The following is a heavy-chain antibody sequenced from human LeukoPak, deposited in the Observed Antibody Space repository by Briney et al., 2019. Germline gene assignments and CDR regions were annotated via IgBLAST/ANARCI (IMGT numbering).Heavy chain of an antibody. CDR3: ARDVRRPPSRSGNWFDP. CDR1: GGSISSYY. V-gene: IGHV4-59*01. Sequence: SETLSLTCTVSGGSISSYYWSWLRQPPGKGLEWIGYIYYSGSTNYNPSLKSRVTISVDTSKNQFSLKLSSVTAADTAVYYCARDVRRPPSRSGNWFDPWGQGTLVIVSS. CDR2: IYYSGST. J-gene: IGHJ5*02. D-gene: IGHD3-10*02.